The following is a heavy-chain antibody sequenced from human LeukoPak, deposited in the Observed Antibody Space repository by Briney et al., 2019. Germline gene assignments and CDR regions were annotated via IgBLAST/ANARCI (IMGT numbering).Heavy chain of an antibody. Sequence: ASVKVSCKASGYVFSSYYIHWVRQAPGQGLEWMGWINPNSGGTNYAQKFQGRVTMTRDTSISTAYMELSRLRSDDTAVYYCAREGRGWAFDIWGQGTMVTVSS. CDR3: AREGRGWAFDI. CDR2: INPNSGGT. V-gene: IGHV1-2*02. D-gene: IGHD2-15*01. J-gene: IGHJ3*02. CDR1: GYVFSSYY.